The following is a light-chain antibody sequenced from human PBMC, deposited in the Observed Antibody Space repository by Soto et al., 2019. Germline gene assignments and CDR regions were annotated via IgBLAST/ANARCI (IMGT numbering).Light chain of an antibody. CDR1: GGSIASNS. J-gene: IGLJ2*01. Sequence: NFMLTQPHSVSESPGRTVTISCTRTGGSIASNSVQWFQQRPGSAPTTLIYGENQRPSGVPNQFSGSIDRSTNSASLTISGLKTEDEADYYCQSFDRTTVVFGGGTKLTVL. V-gene: IGLV6-57*04. CDR3: QSFDRTTVV. CDR2: GEN.